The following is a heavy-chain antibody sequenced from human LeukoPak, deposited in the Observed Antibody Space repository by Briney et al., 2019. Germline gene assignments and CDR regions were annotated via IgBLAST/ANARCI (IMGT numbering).Heavy chain of an antibody. CDR1: GYSISSGYY. D-gene: IGHD1-26*01. J-gene: IGHJ5*02. CDR3: ARGEQVNWFDP. CDR2: IYYRGST. V-gene: IGHV4-38-2*01. Sequence: SETLSLTCAVSGYSISSGYYWGWIRQPPGKGLEWIGSIYYRGSTYYNPSLTSRLTISVDTSKNQFSLKLRSLTAADTAVYYCARGEQVNWFDPWGQGALVIVSS.